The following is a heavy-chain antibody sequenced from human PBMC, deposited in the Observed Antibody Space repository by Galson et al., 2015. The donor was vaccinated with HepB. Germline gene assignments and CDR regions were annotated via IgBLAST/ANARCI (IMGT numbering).Heavy chain of an antibody. CDR2: ITGSGGST. CDR3: AKAVALYFYYGLDV. J-gene: IGHJ6*02. V-gene: IGHV3-23*01. CDR1: GFSFSRYA. Sequence: SLRLSCATSGFSFSRYAMSWVRQAPGKGLEWVSAITGSGGSTYYADSVKGRFTISRDNSKNTLHLQVNRLRAGETAVYYCAKAVALYFYYGLDVWGQGTTVTVSS.